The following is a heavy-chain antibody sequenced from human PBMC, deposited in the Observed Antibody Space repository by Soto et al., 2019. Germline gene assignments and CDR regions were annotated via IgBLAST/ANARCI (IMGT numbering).Heavy chain of an antibody. CDR3: ARPYDYGDYGHRWDI. Sequence: VQLQQWGAGLLKPSETLSLTCAVYGGSFSGXXWXXXRQPPGKGLEWIGEINHSGSTNYNPSLKSRVTISVDTSKNQFSLKLSSVTAADTAVYYCARPYDYGDYGHRWDIWGQGTMVTVSS. D-gene: IGHD4-17*01. CDR1: GGSFSGXX. J-gene: IGHJ3*02. CDR2: INHSGST. V-gene: IGHV4-34*01.